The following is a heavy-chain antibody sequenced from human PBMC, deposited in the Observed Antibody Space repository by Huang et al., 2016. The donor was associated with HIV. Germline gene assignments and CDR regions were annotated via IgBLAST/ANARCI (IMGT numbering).Heavy chain of an antibody. J-gene: IGHJ5*01. CDR1: GYNLFNYG. CDR3: ARDNRRSTWFDS. Sequence: QVQLVQSGAEIKRPGASVKVSCKTSGYNLFNYGFSWVRQAPGQGLEWMGWISGYNGNTFYAPKLQDRVTMTIDTTTNTDYMELRRLRSDDTAMYYCARDNRRSTWFDSWGQGTLVTVSS. CDR2: ISGYNGNT. V-gene: IGHV1-18*01.